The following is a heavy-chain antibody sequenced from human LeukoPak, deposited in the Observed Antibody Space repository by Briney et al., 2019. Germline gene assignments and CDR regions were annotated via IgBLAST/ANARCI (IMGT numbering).Heavy chain of an antibody. V-gene: IGHV3-23*01. CDR1: GFTFSSYA. D-gene: IGHD6-19*01. J-gene: IGHJ4*02. Sequence: GGSLRLSCTASGFTFSSYAMSWVRQAPGKGLEWVSAISGSGGSTYYADSVKGRFTISRDNSKNTLYLQMDSLRAEDTAVYYCAKASSGWSSQDYWGQGTLVTVSS. CDR3: AKASSGWSSQDY. CDR2: ISGSGGST.